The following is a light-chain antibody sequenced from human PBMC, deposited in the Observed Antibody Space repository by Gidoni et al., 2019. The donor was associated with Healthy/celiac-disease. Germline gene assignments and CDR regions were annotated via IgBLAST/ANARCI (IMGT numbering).Light chain of an antibody. CDR3: QQYTNWPTGT. V-gene: IGKV3-15*01. J-gene: IGKJ2*02. Sequence: EIVMTQSHATLSVSPGERATLSCRASQSVSSNLAWYQQKPGQAPRLLIYGASTRATGIPARFSGSGSGTEFTLTISSLQSEDFAVYYCQQYTNWPTGTFGQGTKLEIK. CDR2: GAS. CDR1: QSVSSN.